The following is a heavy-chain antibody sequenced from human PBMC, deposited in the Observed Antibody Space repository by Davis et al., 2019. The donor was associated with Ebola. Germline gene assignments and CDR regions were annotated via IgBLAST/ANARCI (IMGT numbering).Heavy chain of an antibody. CDR2: VSHSERER. Sequence: GESLKISCAASGFTFRNYAMHWVRQAPGTGPEWVAVVSHSERERFYADSVKGRFTISRDNSENTLYLQMNSLTADDTSVYYCARAGFDEVLDYWGQGTPVTVSS. D-gene: IGHD3-3*01. J-gene: IGHJ4*02. CDR1: GFTFRNYA. V-gene: IGHV3-30*04. CDR3: ARAGFDEVLDY.